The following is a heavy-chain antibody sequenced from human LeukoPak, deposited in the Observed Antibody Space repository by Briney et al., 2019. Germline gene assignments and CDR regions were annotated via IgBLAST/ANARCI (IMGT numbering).Heavy chain of an antibody. J-gene: IGHJ1*01. Sequence: SETLSLTCAVYGGSFSGYYWSWIRQPPGKGLXXXXXXXHSGSTNYNPSLKSRVTISVDTSKNQFSLKLSSVTAADTAVYYCARAPSRPRSGWLAEYFQHWGQGTLVTVSS. D-gene: IGHD6-19*01. CDR2: XXHSGST. V-gene: IGHV4-34*01. CDR1: GGSFSGYY. CDR3: ARAPSRPRSGWLAEYFQH.